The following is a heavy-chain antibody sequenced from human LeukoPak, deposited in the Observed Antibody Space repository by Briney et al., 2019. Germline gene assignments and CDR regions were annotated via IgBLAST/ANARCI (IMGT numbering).Heavy chain of an antibody. CDR3: VKDRDSSGYYYDRAFDI. J-gene: IGHJ3*02. V-gene: IGHV3-23*01. CDR1: GFTFSSYA. D-gene: IGHD3-22*01. Sequence: GGSLRLSCAASGFTFSSYAMSWVRQAPGKGLEWVSAISGSGGSTYYADSVKGRFTISRDNSKNTLYLQMNSLRAEDTAVYYCVKDRDSSGYYYDRAFDIWGQGTMVTVSS. CDR2: ISGSGGST.